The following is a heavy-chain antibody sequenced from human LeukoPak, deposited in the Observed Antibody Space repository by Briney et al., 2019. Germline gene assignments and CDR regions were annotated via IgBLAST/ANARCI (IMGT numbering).Heavy chain of an antibody. Sequence: GGTLRPFCAASGFLFSIYSMNWVRQAPGKGPEWVSSISSGTSYIHYADSVKGRFTISRDNAQNSLYLTMNSLRAEDTAVYYCAKLSGYVEYWGQGTLVTVSS. CDR1: GFLFSIYS. CDR3: AKLSGYVEY. D-gene: IGHD1-26*01. CDR2: ISSGTSYI. V-gene: IGHV3-21*01. J-gene: IGHJ4*02.